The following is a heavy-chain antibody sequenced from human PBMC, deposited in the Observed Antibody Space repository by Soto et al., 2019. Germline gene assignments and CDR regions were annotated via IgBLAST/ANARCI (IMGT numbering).Heavy chain of an antibody. J-gene: IGHJ5*02. CDR3: VRTSGGWLSP. D-gene: IGHD3-22*01. V-gene: IGHV3-74*01. CDR1: GFTFSDYW. CDR2: LNSDGSST. Sequence: EVQLVESGGGLVQPGGSLRLSCAASGFTFSDYWMHWVRQAPGKGLVWVSRLNSDGSSTGYADSVKGRLTISRDNEQDTLYLERKSLRAEDTAVYYGVRTSGGWLSPWGWGTLVTVSS.